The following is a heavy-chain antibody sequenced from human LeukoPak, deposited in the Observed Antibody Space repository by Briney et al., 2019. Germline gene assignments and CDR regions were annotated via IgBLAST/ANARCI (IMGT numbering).Heavy chain of an antibody. D-gene: IGHD5-12*01. J-gene: IGHJ4*02. CDR3: ARDREWLRPQDY. CDR1: GFSFSTYG. V-gene: IGHV3-23*01. CDR2: INGPGRST. Sequence: GGSLRPSCAASGFSFSTYGMSWVRQAPGKGLECVSTINGPGRSTYYADSVRGRFTISRDNSKNTLYLQMNGLRAEDTAIYYCARDREWLRPQDYWGQGTLVTVSS.